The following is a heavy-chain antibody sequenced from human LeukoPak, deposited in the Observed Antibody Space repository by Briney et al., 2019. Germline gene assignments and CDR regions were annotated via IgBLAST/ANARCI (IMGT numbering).Heavy chain of an antibody. CDR2: ISSNDI. CDR3: ARDSAWSFDY. CDR1: GFTLSSYS. D-gene: IGHD2-8*02. J-gene: IGHJ4*02. V-gene: IGHV3-48*01. Sequence: GGSLTLSCAPSGFTLSSYSMNWVRQAPGKGLGWVSYISSNDIYYVDSVKGRFTISRDNAKNSLYLQMNSLRAEDTAVYYCARDSAWSFDYWGQGTLVTVSS.